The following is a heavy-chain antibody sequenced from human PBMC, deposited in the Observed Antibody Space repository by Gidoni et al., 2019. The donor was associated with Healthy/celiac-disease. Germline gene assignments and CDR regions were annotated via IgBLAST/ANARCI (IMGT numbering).Heavy chain of an antibody. CDR3: ARGGVLWFGEDLDY. D-gene: IGHD3-10*01. V-gene: IGHV3-30*04. CDR2: ISYDGSNK. CDR1: CFPFSSYA. J-gene: IGHJ4*02. Sequence: QVQLVESGGGVVQPGRSLSLTCAASCFPFSSYAMHWVRQAPGKGLEWVAVISYDGSNKYYADSVKGRFTISRDNSKNTLYLQMNSLRAEDTAVYYCARGGVLWFGEDLDYWGQGTLVTVSS.